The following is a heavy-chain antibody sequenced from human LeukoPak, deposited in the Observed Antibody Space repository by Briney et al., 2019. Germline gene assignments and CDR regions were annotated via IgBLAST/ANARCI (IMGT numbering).Heavy chain of an antibody. D-gene: IGHD6-19*01. V-gene: IGHV3-9*01. J-gene: IGHJ4*02. Sequence: GGSLRLSCTASGFKFDDFAMHWVRQPPGKGLEWVAGLNWDSGSIDYADSVRGRATISRDNAKNSLSLQMHSLRPEDAAFYYCAKDKGAEQWLGIGYWGQGTLVTVSS. CDR3: AKDKGAEQWLGIGY. CDR1: GFKFDDFA. CDR2: LNWDSGSI.